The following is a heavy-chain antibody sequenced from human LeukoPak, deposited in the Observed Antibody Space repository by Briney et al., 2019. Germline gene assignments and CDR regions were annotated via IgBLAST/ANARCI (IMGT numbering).Heavy chain of an antibody. J-gene: IGHJ3*02. V-gene: IGHV4-31*03. D-gene: IGHD3-22*01. CDR1: GGSISSGGYS. CDR3: ARDGDYDSNAFDI. CDR2: IYYSGST. Sequence: SQTLSLTCTVFGGSISSGGYSWSWIRQHPGKGLEWIGYIYYSGSTYYNPSLKSRVTISVDTSKNQFSLKLSSVTAADTAVYYCARDGDYDSNAFDIWGQGTMVTVSS.